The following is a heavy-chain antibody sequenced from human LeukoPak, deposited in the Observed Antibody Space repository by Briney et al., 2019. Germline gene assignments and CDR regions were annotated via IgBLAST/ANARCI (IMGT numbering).Heavy chain of an antibody. J-gene: IGHJ4*02. Sequence: GGSLRLSCAASGFTFSSYAMSWVRQAPGKGLEWVSAISGSGGSTYYADSVKGRFTISRDNSKNTLYLQMNSLRAEDTAVYYCAKAVSYDILTGLAYWGQGTLVTVS. CDR2: ISGSGGST. D-gene: IGHD3-9*01. CDR3: AKAVSYDILTGLAY. V-gene: IGHV3-23*01. CDR1: GFTFSSYA.